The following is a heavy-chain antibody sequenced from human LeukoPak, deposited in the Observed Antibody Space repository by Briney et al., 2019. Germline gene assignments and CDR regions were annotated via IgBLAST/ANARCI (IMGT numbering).Heavy chain of an antibody. CDR2: VKQEGSEK. D-gene: IGHD1-1*01. V-gene: IGHV3-7*01. CDR3: ARDVQYYMDV. J-gene: IGHJ6*03. CDR1: GFTFSNYW. Sequence: GGSLRLSCVASGFTFSNYWMSWVRQAPGKGLEWVANVKQEGSEKNYVGSVKGRFTISRDNAKNSLYLQMNSLRADDTAVYYCARDVQYYMDVWGKGITVTVSS.